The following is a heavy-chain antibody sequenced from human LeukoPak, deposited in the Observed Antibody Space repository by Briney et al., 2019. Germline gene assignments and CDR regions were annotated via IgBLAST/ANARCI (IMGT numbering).Heavy chain of an antibody. CDR2: ISGSGGST. V-gene: IGHV3-23*01. J-gene: IGHJ4*02. D-gene: IGHD3-22*01. CDR3: ARGVGNYRYYFDF. CDR1: GFTFSSYG. Sequence: GGSLRLSCAASGFTFSSYGMSWVRQAPGKGLEWVSAISGSGGSTYYADSVKGRFTISRDNSKNTLYLQMNSLRAEDTAVYYCARGVGNYRYYFDFWGQGTLVTVSS.